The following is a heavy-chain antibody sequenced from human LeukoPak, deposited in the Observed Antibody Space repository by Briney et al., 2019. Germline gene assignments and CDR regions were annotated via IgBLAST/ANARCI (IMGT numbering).Heavy chain of an antibody. CDR3: ATWAVAGTRPGSNYYGMDV. D-gene: IGHD6-19*01. V-gene: IGHV1-24*01. CDR2: FDPEDGET. CDR1: GYTLTELF. Sequence: ASVKVSCKVSGYTLTELFMHWVRQAPGKGLEWMGGFDPEDGETIYAQKFQGRVTMTEDTSTDTAYMELSSLRSEDTAVYYCATWAVAGTRPGSNYYGMDVWGQGTTVTVSS. J-gene: IGHJ6*02.